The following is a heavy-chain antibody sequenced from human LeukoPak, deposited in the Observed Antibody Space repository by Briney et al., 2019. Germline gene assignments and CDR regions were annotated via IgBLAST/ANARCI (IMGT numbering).Heavy chain of an antibody. CDR3: ARDFRNYYGMDV. CDR2: ISSSSSYI. Sequence: GGSLRLSCAASGFTFSRYSMNWVRQAPGKGLEWVSSISSSSSYIYYADSVKGRFTISRDNAKNSLYLQTNSLRAEDTAVYYCARDFRNYYGMDVWGQGTTVTVSS. D-gene: IGHD2/OR15-2a*01. V-gene: IGHV3-21*01. CDR1: GFTFSRYS. J-gene: IGHJ6*02.